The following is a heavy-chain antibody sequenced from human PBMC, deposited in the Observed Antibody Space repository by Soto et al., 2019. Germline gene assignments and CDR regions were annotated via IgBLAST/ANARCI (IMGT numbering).Heavy chain of an antibody. J-gene: IGHJ3*02. Sequence: ASVKVSCKVSGHTLTELSMHWVRQAPGKGLEWMGGFDPEDGETIYAQKFQGRVTMTEDTSTDTAYMELSSLRSEDTAVYYCATDPRLSGTYCSGGSCSIGGAFDIRAQGTIVPVSS. CDR2: FDPEDGET. CDR1: GHTLTELS. V-gene: IGHV1-24*01. CDR3: ATDPRLSGTYCSGGSCSIGGAFDI. D-gene: IGHD2-15*01.